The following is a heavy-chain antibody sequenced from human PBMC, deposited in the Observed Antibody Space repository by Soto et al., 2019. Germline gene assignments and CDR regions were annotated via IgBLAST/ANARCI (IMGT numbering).Heavy chain of an antibody. V-gene: IGHV1-69*13. J-gene: IGHJ6*02. CDR3: AMVDVYVTPSPQDV. CDR1: GYTFTSYG. D-gene: IGHD3-16*01. Sequence: SVKVSCKASGYTFTSYGISWVRQAPGQGLEWMGGIIPIFGTANYAQKFQGRVTITADESTSTAYMELRSLRSNDTAIYYCAMVDVYVTPSPQDVWGQGTTVTVSS. CDR2: IIPIFGTA.